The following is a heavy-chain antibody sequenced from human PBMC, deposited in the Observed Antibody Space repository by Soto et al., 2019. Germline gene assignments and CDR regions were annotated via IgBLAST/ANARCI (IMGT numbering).Heavy chain of an antibody. V-gene: IGHV3-11*01. D-gene: IGHD2-2*01. CDR2: ISSSGSTI. J-gene: IGHJ3*02. CDR3: ARDRGAGYCSSTSCYRVAFDI. CDR1: GFTFSDYY. Sequence: GGSLRLSCAASGFTFSDYYMSWIRQAPGKGLEWVSYISSSGSTIYYADSVKGRFTISRDNAKNSLYLQMNSLRAEDTAVYYCARDRGAGYCSSTSCYRVAFDIWGQGTMVTVSS.